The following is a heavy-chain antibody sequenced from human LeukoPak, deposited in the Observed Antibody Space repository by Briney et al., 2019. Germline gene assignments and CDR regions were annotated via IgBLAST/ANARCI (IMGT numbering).Heavy chain of an antibody. J-gene: IGHJ4*02. V-gene: IGHV4-30-2*01. Sequence: SETLSLTRAVSGGSISSGGYSWSWIRQPPGKGLEWIGYIYHSGSTYYNPSLKSRVTISVDRSKNQFSLKLSSVTAADTAVYYCARASAWVSFDYWGQGTLVTVSS. CDR2: IYHSGST. CDR1: GGSISSGGYS. D-gene: IGHD1-26*01. CDR3: ARASAWVSFDY.